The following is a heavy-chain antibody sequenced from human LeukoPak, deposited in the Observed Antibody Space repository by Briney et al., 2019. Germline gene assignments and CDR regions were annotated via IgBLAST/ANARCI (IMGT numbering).Heavy chain of an antibody. CDR1: GFTFSSYS. CDR2: ISSSSSYI. D-gene: IGHD3-3*01. V-gene: IGHV3-21*01. J-gene: IGHJ6*03. CDR3: AREVFGVVTPTQDYYYYYMDV. Sequence: PGGSLRLSCAASGFTFSSYSMNWVRQAPGKGLEWVSSISSSSSYIYYADSVKGRFTISRDNAKNSLYLQMNSLRAEDTAVYYCAREVFGVVTPTQDYYYYYMDVWGKGTTVTVSS.